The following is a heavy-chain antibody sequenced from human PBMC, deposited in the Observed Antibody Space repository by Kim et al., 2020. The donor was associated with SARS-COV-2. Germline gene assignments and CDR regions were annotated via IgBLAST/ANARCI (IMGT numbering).Heavy chain of an antibody. CDR3: ARDGGLYSSGKYAFDI. D-gene: IGHD6-19*01. CDR1: GFTFSSYW. V-gene: IGHV3-7*01. Sequence: GGSLRLSCAASGFTFSSYWMTWVRQAPGKGLEWVATIKQDGNQKYYVDSVKGRFTISRDNAKNSLYLQMNSLRAEDTAVYYCARDGGLYSSGKYAFDIWG. CDR2: IKQDGNQK. J-gene: IGHJ3*02.